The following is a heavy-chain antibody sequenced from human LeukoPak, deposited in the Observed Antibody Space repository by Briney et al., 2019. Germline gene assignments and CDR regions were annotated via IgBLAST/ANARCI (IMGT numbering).Heavy chain of an antibody. D-gene: IGHD1-26*01. Sequence: DSVKGRFTISRDKAKNSLYLQMNGLRAEDTAVYYCARDPTSSWETAFDIWGQGTMVTVSS. J-gene: IGHJ3*02. CDR3: ARDPTSSWETAFDI. V-gene: IGHV3-7*04.